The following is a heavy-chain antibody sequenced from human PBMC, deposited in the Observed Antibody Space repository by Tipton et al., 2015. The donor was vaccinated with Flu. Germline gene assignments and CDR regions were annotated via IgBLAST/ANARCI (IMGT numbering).Heavy chain of an antibody. CDR2: IYTSGAT. Sequence: TLSFTCTVSGGSMESYYWSWIRQPAGKGLEWIGRIYTSGATKYKSSLESRVTMSIDTSKNQFSLRLSSVTAADTAVYYCARASGSGTYVIFDFWGQGTLVTVSS. V-gene: IGHV4-4*07. D-gene: IGHD3-10*01. CDR3: ARASGSGTYVIFDF. J-gene: IGHJ4*02. CDR1: GGSMESYY.